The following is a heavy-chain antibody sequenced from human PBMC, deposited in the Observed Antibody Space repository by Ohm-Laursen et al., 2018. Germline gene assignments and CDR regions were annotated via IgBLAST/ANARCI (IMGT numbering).Heavy chain of an antibody. D-gene: IGHD3-16*01. CDR2: VSGTGDNT. Sequence: SLRLSCSATGFTFSSYAMSWVRQAPGKGLEWVSAVSGTGDNTYYADSVKGRFTISRDNSKNSLYLQMNSLRAEDTAVYHCARDPVRGLTDYWGQGTLVTVSS. J-gene: IGHJ4*02. CDR3: ARDPVRGLTDY. CDR1: GFTFSSYA. V-gene: IGHV3-23*01.